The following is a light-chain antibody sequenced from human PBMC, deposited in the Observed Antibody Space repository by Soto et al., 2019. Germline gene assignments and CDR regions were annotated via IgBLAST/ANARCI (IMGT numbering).Light chain of an antibody. CDR3: QQSFT. Sequence: DIQMTQSPSTLSASVGDRVTITCRASQSISSWLAWYQQKPGKAPKLLIYKASTLESGVPSRFGGSGSGTEFTLTISSLQPDDFATYYCQQSFTFGPGTKVDIK. J-gene: IGKJ3*01. CDR1: QSISSW. V-gene: IGKV1-5*03. CDR2: KAS.